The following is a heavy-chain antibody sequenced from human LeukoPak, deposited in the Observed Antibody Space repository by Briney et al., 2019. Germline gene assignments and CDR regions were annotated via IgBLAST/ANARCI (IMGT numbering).Heavy chain of an antibody. D-gene: IGHD3-22*01. Sequence: SGTLSVTCAVSGDSISSSNWWSWVRQPPGKGLEWIGEIYHSASTNYNPSLKSRVTISVDKSKNQFSLKLSSVTAADTAVYYCARLTDSSGYALDYWGQGTLVTVSS. CDR3: ARLTDSSGYALDY. J-gene: IGHJ4*02. CDR2: IYHSAST. CDR1: GDSISSSNW. V-gene: IGHV4-4*02.